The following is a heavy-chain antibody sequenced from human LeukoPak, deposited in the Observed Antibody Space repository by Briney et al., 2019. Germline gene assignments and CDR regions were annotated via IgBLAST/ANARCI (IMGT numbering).Heavy chain of an antibody. J-gene: IGHJ4*02. CDR1: GFTFSNYE. CDR3: ARDSLRPFDY. Sequence: GGSLRLSCAASGFTFSNYEMKWVRQAPGEGLEWVSYIGSSGTLMYYADSVKGRFTISRDNAKNSLYLQMNSLRAEDTAVYYCARDSLRPFDYWGQGTLVTVSS. V-gene: IGHV3-48*03. D-gene: IGHD3-16*01. CDR2: IGSSGTLM.